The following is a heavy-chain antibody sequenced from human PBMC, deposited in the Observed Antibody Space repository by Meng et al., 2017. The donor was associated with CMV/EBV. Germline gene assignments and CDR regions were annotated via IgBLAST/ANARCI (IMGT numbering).Heavy chain of an antibody. CDR3: ARGGHYCSSTSCSPLYYFDY. V-gene: IGHV4-34*01. CDR1: FSGYY. Sequence: FSGYYWSWIRQPPRKGLEWIGEINHSGSTNYNPSLKSRVTISVDTSKNQFSLKLSSVTAADTAVYYCARGGHYCSSTSCSPLYYFDYWGQGTLVTVSS. D-gene: IGHD2-2*01. J-gene: IGHJ4*02. CDR2: INHSGST.